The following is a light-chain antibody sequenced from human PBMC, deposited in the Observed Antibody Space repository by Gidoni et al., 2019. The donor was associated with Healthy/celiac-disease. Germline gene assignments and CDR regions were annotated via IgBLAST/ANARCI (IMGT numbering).Light chain of an antibody. J-gene: IGKJ1*01. CDR1: QGICSY. V-gene: IGKV1-8*01. Sequence: IRMTQSPSSFSASTGGRVTITCRANQGICSYLAWYQQKPGKAPKLLIYAASTLQSGVPSRISGSGSGTDFTLTISCLQSEDFATYYCQQYYSYPWTFGQGTKVEIK. CDR2: AAS. CDR3: QQYYSYPWT.